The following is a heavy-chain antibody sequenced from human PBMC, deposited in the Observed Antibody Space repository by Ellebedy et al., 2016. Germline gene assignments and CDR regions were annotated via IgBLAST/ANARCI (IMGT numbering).Heavy chain of an antibody. Sequence: SLKISCAASGFTFDDYAMHWVRQAPGKGLEWVSGISWNSGSIGYADSVKGRFTISRDNAKNSLYLQMNSLRAEDTALYYCAKEVYYYGSGSYYLDYWGQGTLVTVSS. CDR2: ISWNSGSI. CDR3: AKEVYYYGSGSYYLDY. D-gene: IGHD3-10*01. CDR1: GFTFDDYA. V-gene: IGHV3-9*01. J-gene: IGHJ4*02.